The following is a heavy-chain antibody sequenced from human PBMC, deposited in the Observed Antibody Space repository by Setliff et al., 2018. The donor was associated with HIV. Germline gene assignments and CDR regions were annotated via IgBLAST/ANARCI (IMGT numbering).Heavy chain of an antibody. D-gene: IGHD3-10*01. CDR1: GDTFTGYY. CDR3: ARGGGPMVRGQALPSY. CDR2: INPNSGGT. J-gene: IGHJ4*02. V-gene: IGHV1-2*02. Sequence: ASVKVSCKASGDTFTGYYMHWVRQAPGQGLEWMGWINPNSGGTNYAQKFQGRVTMTRDTSISTAYMELSRLRSDDTAVYYCARGGGPMVRGQALPSYWGQGTLVTVSS.